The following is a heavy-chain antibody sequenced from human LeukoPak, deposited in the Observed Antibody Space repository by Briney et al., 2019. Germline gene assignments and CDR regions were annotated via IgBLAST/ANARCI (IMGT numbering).Heavy chain of an antibody. J-gene: IGHJ3*02. CDR1: GGSFSSHY. CDR2: ISYIGST. V-gene: IGHV4-59*11. CDR3: AXXPXXVXKXLDI. Sequence: SETLSLTCTVSGGSFSSHYWSWIRQPPGKGLEWIGYISYIGSTNYNPSLKSRVTISVDTSKNQFSLKLSSVTAADTAVYYCAXXPXXVXKXLDIWGQGTMVTVSS.